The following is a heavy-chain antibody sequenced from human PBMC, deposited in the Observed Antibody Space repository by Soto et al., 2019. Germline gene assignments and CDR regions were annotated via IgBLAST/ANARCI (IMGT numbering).Heavy chain of an antibody. V-gene: IGHV4-61*01. Sequence: SETLSLTCTVSGGSVSSGSYYWSWIRQPPGKGLEWIGYIYYSGSTNYNPSLKSRVTISVDTSKNQFSLKLSSVTAADTAVYYCARDREGGGAFDIWGQGTMVTV. CDR2: IYYSGST. CDR1: GGSVSSGSYY. CDR3: ARDREGGGAFDI. D-gene: IGHD1-26*01. J-gene: IGHJ3*02.